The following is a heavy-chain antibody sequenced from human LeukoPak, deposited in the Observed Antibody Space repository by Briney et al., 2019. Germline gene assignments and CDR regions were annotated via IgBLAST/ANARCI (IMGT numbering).Heavy chain of an antibody. J-gene: IGHJ2*01. CDR2: ISSSSTYI. Sequence: GGSLSLSRAASLFTLRSYSMNWVRQAPGKGLEWVSSISSSSTYINYADSLKRRFTISRDNAEKSLYLQMNSLRDEDTAVYYCARAVVMVRGGSGYFDLWGRGTMVAVSS. CDR1: LFTLRSYS. D-gene: IGHD3-10*01. V-gene: IGHV3-21*01. CDR3: ARAVVMVRGGSGYFDL.